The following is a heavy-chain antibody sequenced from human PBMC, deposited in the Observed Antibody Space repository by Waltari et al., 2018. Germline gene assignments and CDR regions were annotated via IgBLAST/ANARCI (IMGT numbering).Heavy chain of an antibody. J-gene: IGHJ4*02. D-gene: IGHD3-3*01. CDR2: IYHSGST. CDR1: GYSISSGYY. V-gene: IGHV4-38-2*01. CDR3: ARLANYDFWSGYPFDY. Sequence: QVQLQESGPGLVKPSETLSLTCAVSGYSISSGYYWGWLRQPPGKGLEWIGSIYHSGSTYYNPSLKSRVTISVDTSKNQFSLKLSSVTAADTAVYYCARLANYDFWSGYPFDYWGQGTLVTVSS.